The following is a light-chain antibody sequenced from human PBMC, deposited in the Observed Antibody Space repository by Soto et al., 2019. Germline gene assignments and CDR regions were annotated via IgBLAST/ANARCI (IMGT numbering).Light chain of an antibody. CDR1: SSDLGGYNY. CDR3: SSYSSSSTQV. V-gene: IGLV2-14*01. CDR2: EVS. J-gene: IGLJ3*02. Sequence: QSALTQPASVSGSPGQSITISCTGTSSDLGGYNYVSWYQQHPGKAPKLMIYEVSDRPSGVSDRFSGSKSGNTASLTISGLQPEDEADYYCSSYSSSSTQVFGGGTKLTVL.